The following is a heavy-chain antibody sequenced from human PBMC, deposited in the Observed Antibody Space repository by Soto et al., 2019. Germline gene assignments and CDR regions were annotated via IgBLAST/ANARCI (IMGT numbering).Heavy chain of an antibody. V-gene: IGHV1-2*02. CDR3: ARDSRGGVTAIFAY. J-gene: IGHJ4*02. CDR1: GYSITGYY. D-gene: IGHD2-21*02. Sequence: EASVKVSCKASGYSITGYYMHWVRQAPGQGLEWMGWINPNSGGTNYAQKFQGRVTMTRDTSISTAYMELSRLRSDDTAIYYCARDSRGGVTAIFAYWGQGXLVTVSS. CDR2: INPNSGGT.